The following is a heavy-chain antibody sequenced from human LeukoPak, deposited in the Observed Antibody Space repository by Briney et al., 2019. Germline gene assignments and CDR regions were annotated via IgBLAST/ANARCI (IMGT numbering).Heavy chain of an antibody. Sequence: GASVKVSCKASGYTFTSYAMHWVRQAPGQRLEWMGWINTGNGNTKYSQKFQGRVTITRDTSASTAYMELSSLRSEDTAVYYCATPRSSGWYDYWGQGTLVTVSS. J-gene: IGHJ4*02. CDR3: ATPRSSGWYDY. D-gene: IGHD6-19*01. CDR1: GYTFTSYA. V-gene: IGHV1-3*04. CDR2: INTGNGNT.